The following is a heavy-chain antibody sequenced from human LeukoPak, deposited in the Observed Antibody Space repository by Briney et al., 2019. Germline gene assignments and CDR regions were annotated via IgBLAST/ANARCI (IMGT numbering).Heavy chain of an antibody. CDR3: SKDLRVYSSSPRNAFDI. V-gene: IGHV3-23*01. D-gene: IGHD6-6*01. CDR2: ISGSGGSA. Sequence: QPGGSLRLSCAASGFTFSSYAMSWVRQAPGKGLEWVSTISGSGGSAYYADSVKGRFTISRDNSRNTLYLQMNSLRAEDTAIYYCSKDLRVYSSSPRNAFDIWGQGTMVTVSS. CDR1: GFTFSSYA. J-gene: IGHJ3*02.